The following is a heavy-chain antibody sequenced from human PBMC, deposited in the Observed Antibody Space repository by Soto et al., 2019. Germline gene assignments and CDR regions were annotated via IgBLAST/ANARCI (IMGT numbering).Heavy chain of an antibody. Sequence: GASVKVSCKASGYTFTSYAMHWVRQAPGQRLEWMGWINAGNGNTKYSQKFQGRVTITRDTSASTAYMELSSLRSEDTAVYYCERLHLYSSGWYYFDYWGQGTLVTVSS. CDR2: INAGNGNT. CDR1: GYTFTSYA. CDR3: ERLHLYSSGWYYFDY. V-gene: IGHV1-3*01. J-gene: IGHJ4*02. D-gene: IGHD6-19*01.